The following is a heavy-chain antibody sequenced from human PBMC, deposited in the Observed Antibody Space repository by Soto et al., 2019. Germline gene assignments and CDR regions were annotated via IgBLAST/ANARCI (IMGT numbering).Heavy chain of an antibody. D-gene: IGHD6-13*01. J-gene: IGHJ5*02. V-gene: IGHV4-34*01. CDR2: INHSGST. Sequence: PSETLSLTCAVYGGSFGGYYRSWIRQPPGKGLEWIGEINHSGSTNYNPSLKSRVTISVDTSKNQFSLKLSSVTAADTAVYYCARGSKTAAGSTWFDPWGQGTLVTVSS. CDR3: ARGSKTAAGSTWFDP. CDR1: GGSFGGYY.